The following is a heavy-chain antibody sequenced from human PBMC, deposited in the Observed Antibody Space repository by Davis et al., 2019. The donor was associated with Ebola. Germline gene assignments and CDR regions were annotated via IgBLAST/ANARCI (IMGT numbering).Heavy chain of an antibody. J-gene: IGHJ5*02. Sequence: AASVKVSCKASGYTFTSYDINWVRQATGQGLEWMGWMNPNSGNTGYAQKFQGRVTMTRNTSINTAYMELSSLRSEDTAVYYCARVWYNWNGFDPWGQGTLVTVSS. V-gene: IGHV1-8*01. CDR1: GYTFTSYD. CDR2: MNPNSGNT. CDR3: ARVWYNWNGFDP. D-gene: IGHD1-20*01.